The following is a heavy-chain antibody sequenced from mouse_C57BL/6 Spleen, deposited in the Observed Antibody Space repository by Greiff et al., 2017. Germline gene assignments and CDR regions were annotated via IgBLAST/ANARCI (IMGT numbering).Heavy chain of an antibody. CDR3: ARSDYYYGSRVRYMDY. Sequence: EVQLQQSGPELVKPGASVKIPCKASGYTFTDYNMDWVKQSHGKSLEWIGDINPNNGGTIYNQKFKGKATLTVDKSSSTAYMELRSLTSEDTAVYYCARSDYYYGSRVRYMDYWGQGTTLTVSS. D-gene: IGHD1-1*01. J-gene: IGHJ2*01. V-gene: IGHV1-18*01. CDR2: INPNNGGT. CDR1: GYTFTDYN.